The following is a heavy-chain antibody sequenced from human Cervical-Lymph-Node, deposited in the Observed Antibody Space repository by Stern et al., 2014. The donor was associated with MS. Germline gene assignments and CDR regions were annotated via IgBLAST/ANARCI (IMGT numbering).Heavy chain of an antibody. CDR2: IIAHSPNT. V-gene: IGHV1-18*01. CDR1: GYTFSSYG. D-gene: IGHD5-12*01. CDR3: ARGGYPDAFDI. Sequence: QLVQSGAEVTKPGASVTVSCKASGYTFSSYGINWVRQAPGQGLEGMGWIIAHSPNTSYAQTLQGRVTITTDTSTSTSYMELRSLRSDDTAVYYCARGGYPDAFDIWGQGTMVTVSS. J-gene: IGHJ3*02.